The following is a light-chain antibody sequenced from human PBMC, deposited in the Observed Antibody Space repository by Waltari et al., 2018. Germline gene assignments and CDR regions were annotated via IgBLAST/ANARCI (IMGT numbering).Light chain of an antibody. CDR1: VLPKQY. Sequence: SYELTQPPSVSVSPGQTARITCSADVLPKQYAYWYQQKPGQAPVLVIYKDTERPSGIPERVSGSTSGTTVTLTISGVQAEDEADDYCQSADFSGTYQDVVFGGGTKLTVL. J-gene: IGLJ2*01. CDR3: QSADFSGTYQDVV. CDR2: KDT. V-gene: IGLV3-25*03.